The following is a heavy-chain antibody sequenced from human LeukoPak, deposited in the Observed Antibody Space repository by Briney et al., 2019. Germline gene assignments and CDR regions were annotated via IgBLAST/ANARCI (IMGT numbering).Heavy chain of an antibody. CDR2: INAGNGNT. D-gene: IGHD3-22*01. CDR3: ARGDYYDSSIDY. CDR1: GYTFTSYA. V-gene: IGHV1-3*01. Sequence: ASVKVSCKASGYTFTSYAMHWVRQAPGQRLEWMGWINAGNGNTRYSQKFQGRVTITRDTSANTAYMELSSLRSEDTAVYYCARGDYYDSSIDYWGQGTLVTVSS. J-gene: IGHJ4*02.